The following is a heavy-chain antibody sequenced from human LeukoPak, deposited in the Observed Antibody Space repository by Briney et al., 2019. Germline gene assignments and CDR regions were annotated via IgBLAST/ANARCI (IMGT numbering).Heavy chain of an antibody. V-gene: IGHV3-30*19. CDR2: ISYDGSNK. CDR1: GFTFSSYG. J-gene: IGHJ4*02. D-gene: IGHD4-17*01. CDR3: ARDKGSYGDYDFDY. Sequence: GGSLRLPCAASGFTFSSYGMHWVRQAPGKGLEWVAVISYDGSNKYYADSVKGRFTISRDNSKNTLYLQMNSLRAEDTAVYYCARDKGSYGDYDFDYWGQGTLVTVSS.